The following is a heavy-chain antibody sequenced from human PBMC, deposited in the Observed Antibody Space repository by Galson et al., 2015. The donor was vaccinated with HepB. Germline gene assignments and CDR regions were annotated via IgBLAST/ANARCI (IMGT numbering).Heavy chain of an antibody. Sequence: SLRLSCAASGFTFSSYGMHWVRQAPGKGLEWVAVISYDGSNKYYADSVKGRFTISRDNSKNTLYLQMNSLRAEDTAVYYCAKEGYSGYYFDYWGQGTLVTVSS. V-gene: IGHV3-30*18. D-gene: IGHD1-26*01. J-gene: IGHJ4*02. CDR1: GFTFSSYG. CDR3: AKEGYSGYYFDY. CDR2: ISYDGSNK.